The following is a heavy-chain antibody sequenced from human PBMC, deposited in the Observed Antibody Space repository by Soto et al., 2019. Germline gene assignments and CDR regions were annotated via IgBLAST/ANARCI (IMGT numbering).Heavy chain of an antibody. Sequence: QVQLVQSGAEVKKPGSSVKVSCKASGGTFSSYTISWVRQAPGQGLEWMGRIIPILGIANYAQKFQGRVTITADKSTSTAYMELSSLRSEDTAVYYCARVRAWGDSSTYFYYYGMDVWGQGTTVTVSS. J-gene: IGHJ6*02. D-gene: IGHD6-13*01. CDR3: ARVRAWGDSSTYFYYYGMDV. CDR2: IIPILGIA. CDR1: GGTFSSYT. V-gene: IGHV1-69*02.